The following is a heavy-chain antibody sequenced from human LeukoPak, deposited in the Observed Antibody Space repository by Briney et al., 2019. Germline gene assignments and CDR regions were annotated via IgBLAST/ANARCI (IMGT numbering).Heavy chain of an antibody. D-gene: IGHD3-3*01. CDR1: GFTFSSYA. V-gene: IGHV3-23*01. Sequence: GGSLRLSCAASGFTFSSYAMSWVRQAPGKGLEWVSAISGSGGSTYYADSVEGRFTISRDNSKNTLYLQMNSLRAEDTAVYYCATITIFGVVTEWGQGTLVTVSS. CDR3: ATITIFGVVTE. CDR2: ISGSGGST. J-gene: IGHJ4*02.